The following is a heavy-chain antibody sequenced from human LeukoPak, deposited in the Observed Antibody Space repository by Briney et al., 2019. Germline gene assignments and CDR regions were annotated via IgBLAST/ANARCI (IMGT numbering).Heavy chain of an antibody. CDR3: ARDYRFLEWLLIDY. CDR2: INTNTGNP. CDR1: GYTFTSYA. V-gene: IGHV7-4-1*02. J-gene: IGHJ4*02. D-gene: IGHD3-3*01. Sequence: ASVKVSCKASGYTFTSYAMNWVRQAPGQGLEWMGWINTNTGNPTYAQGFTGRFVFSLDTSVSTAYLQISSLKAEDTAVYYCARDYRFLEWLLIDYWGQGTLVTVSS.